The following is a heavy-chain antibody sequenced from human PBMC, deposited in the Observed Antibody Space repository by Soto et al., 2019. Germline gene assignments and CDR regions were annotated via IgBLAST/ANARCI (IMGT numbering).Heavy chain of an antibody. CDR2: ISYDGSNK. CDR1: GFTFSTYT. Sequence: QVQLVESGGGVVQPGASLRLSCAASGFTFSTYTIHWVRQAPGKGLEWVALISYDGSNKYYADSVKGRFTIYRDNSQNTLYLQMNSLRAGDTAVYFCASGSQYYYDGSGPLDCWGQGTLVTVSS. V-gene: IGHV3-30-3*01. D-gene: IGHD3-22*01. CDR3: ASGSQYYYDGSGPLDC. J-gene: IGHJ4*02.